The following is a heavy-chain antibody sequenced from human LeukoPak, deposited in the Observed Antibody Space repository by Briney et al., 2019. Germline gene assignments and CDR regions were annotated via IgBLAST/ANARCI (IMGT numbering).Heavy chain of an antibody. J-gene: IGHJ4*02. V-gene: IGHV4-59*10. CDR3: ARAPVSPLFDY. Sequence: PSETLSLTCAVYGGSFSGYYWSWIRQPPGKGLEWIGRIYTSGSTNYNPSLKSRVTMSVDTSKNQFSLKLSSVTAADTAVYYCARAPVSPLFDYWGQGTLVTVSS. CDR2: IYTSGST. CDR1: GGSFSGYY.